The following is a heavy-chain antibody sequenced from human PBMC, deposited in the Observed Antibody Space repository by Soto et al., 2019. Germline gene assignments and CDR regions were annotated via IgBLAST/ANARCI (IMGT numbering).Heavy chain of an antibody. J-gene: IGHJ4*02. D-gene: IGHD5-12*01. CDR2: IVPIVDTS. Sequence: QVQLVQSGAEVRQPASSLKVSCKTAGGTFSSYAISWVRQAPGQGLAWMGGIVPIVDTSTYAQKFQCRVTITADESTSTVYMELSSLRSDDTAVYYCVRVVAIPGYPDNWGQGTLVTVSS. CDR3: VRVVAIPGYPDN. V-gene: IGHV1-69*12. CDR1: GGTFSSYA.